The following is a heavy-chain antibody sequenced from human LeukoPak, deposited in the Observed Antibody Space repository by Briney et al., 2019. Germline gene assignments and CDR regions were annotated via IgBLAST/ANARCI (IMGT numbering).Heavy chain of an antibody. CDR3: AKVPRGAGTSSGY. J-gene: IGHJ4*02. CDR1: GFNFSSSA. V-gene: IGHV3-23*01. D-gene: IGHD3-3*01. Sequence: GGSLRLSCAASGFNFSSSAMSWVRQAPGKGLEWVSAISGSGGSTYYADSVKGRFTISRDNSKNTLYLQMNSLRAEDTAVYYCAKVPRGAGTSSGYWGQGTLVTVSS. CDR2: ISGSGGST.